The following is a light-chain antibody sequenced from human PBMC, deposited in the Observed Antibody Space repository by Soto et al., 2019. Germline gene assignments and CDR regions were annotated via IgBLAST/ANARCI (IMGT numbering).Light chain of an antibody. CDR1: SSNIGSNA. CDR2: YDD. CDR3: AAWDDSLNVWV. J-gene: IGLJ3*02. V-gene: IGLV1-36*01. Sequence: QSVLTQPPSVSEAPRQRVTISCSGSSSNIGSNAVNWYQQLPGKAPKLLIYYDDLLPSGVSDRFSGSKSGTSASLAISGLQSEDEADYYCAAWDDSLNVWVFGGGTKLTVL.